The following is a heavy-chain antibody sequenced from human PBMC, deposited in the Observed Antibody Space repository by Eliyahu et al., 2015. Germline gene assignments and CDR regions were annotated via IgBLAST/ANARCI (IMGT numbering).Heavy chain of an antibody. J-gene: IGHJ2*01. CDR1: GFXFDDYA. CDR3: ANLPESHSFDL. Sequence: EVQLVESGGGLVQPGRSLRLSXXAXGFXFDDYAMHWVRQAPGKGLEWVSGISWNSGSIGYADSVKGRFTISRDNAKNSLYLQMNSLRAEDTALYYCANLPESHSFDLWGRGTLVTVSS. V-gene: IGHV3-9*01. CDR2: ISWNSGSI.